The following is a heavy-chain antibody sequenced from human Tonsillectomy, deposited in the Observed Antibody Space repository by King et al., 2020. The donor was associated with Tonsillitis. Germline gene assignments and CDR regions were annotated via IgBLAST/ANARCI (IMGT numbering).Heavy chain of an antibody. CDR2: ISGGSSSI. V-gene: IGHV3-48*04. Sequence: EVQLVESGGHLVQPGGSLRLSCVASGFTFSSHAMNWVRQAPGKGLEWVSYISGGSSSIYYADSVKGRFTISRDNAKNSLYLQMHSLRAEDTAVYYCARVSRGVITDDAFDMWGQGTMVTVSS. CDR3: ARVSRGVITDDAFDM. D-gene: IGHD3-22*01. CDR1: GFTFSSHA. J-gene: IGHJ3*02.